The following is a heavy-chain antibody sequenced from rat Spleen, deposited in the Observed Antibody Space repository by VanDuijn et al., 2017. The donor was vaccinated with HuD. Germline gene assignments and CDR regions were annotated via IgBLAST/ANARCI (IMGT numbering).Heavy chain of an antibody. D-gene: IGHD4-3*01. J-gene: IGHJ3*01. CDR2: ISPGGGNT. V-gene: IGHV5-25*01. CDR3: VRQDTSGYSNWFTY. Sequence: EVQLVESDGGLVQPGRSLKLSCAASGFTFSDYYMAWVRQAPTKGLEWVASISPGGGNTYYRDSVKGRFTVSRDNAKSTLYLQMDSLRSEDTATFYCVRQDTSGYSNWFTYWGQGTLVTVSS. CDR1: GFTFSDYY.